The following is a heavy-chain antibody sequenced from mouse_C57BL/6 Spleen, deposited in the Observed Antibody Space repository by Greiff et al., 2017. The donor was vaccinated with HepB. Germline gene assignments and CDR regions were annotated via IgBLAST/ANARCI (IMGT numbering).Heavy chain of an antibody. CDR3: ARRGAQATAWFAY. Sequence: QVQLQQSGPELVKPGASVKLSCKASGYTFTSYDINWVKQRPGQGLEWIGWIYPRDGSTKYNEKFKGKATLTVDTSSSTAYMELHSLTSEDSAVYFGARRGAQATAWFAYWGQGTLVTVSA. D-gene: IGHD3-2*02. V-gene: IGHV1-85*01. J-gene: IGHJ3*01. CDR1: GYTFTSYD. CDR2: IYPRDGST.